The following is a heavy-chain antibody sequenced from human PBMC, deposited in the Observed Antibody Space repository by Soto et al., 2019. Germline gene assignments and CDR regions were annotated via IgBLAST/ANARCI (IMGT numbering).Heavy chain of an antibody. CDR3: AGVERGTATTFVGAFDI. J-gene: IGHJ3*02. Sequence: QVQPQQWAAGLLKPPETLSLTCAVYGGFVSSGSYYWSLIRQPPGKGLEWIGGMGHSGGTHFNTSLKRGVTTSVDTSKNQFSLQMSSVTAADTALYYFAGVERGTATTFVGAFDIWGPGTMVTVSS. CDR2: MGHSGGT. CDR1: GGFVSSGSYY. V-gene: IGHV4-34*01. D-gene: IGHD1-1*01.